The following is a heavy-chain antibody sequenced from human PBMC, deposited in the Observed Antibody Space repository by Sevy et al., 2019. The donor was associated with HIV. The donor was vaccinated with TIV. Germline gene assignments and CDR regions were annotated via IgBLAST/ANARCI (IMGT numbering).Heavy chain of an antibody. CDR1: GFIFSNAW. J-gene: IGHJ4*02. CDR3: GNNEYGYYYDY. Sequence: GGSLRLSCGASGFIFSNAWMSWVRQAPGKGLEWVGRIKSKADGGTPDYAAPVKGTFTISRDDSINTLYLQMNSLRTDDTAVYYCGNNEYGYYYDYWGQGTLVTVSS. D-gene: IGHD2-15*01. V-gene: IGHV3-15*01. CDR2: IKSKADGGTP.